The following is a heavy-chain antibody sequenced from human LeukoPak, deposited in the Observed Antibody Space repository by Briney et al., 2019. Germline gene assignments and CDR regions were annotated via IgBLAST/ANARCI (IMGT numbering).Heavy chain of an antibody. V-gene: IGHV1-18*01. D-gene: IGHD6-19*01. J-gene: IGHJ4*02. CDR1: GYTFTHHG. Sequence: ASVTVSCKASGYTFTHHGISWVRQAPGQGLEWMGWISGYNGDTHYAQNFQDRITMTTDTATSTAYLELRSLTSDDTAVYYCARDPTNTSGRYAHFDYWGQGTLVTVSS. CDR3: ARDPTNTSGRYAHFDY. CDR2: ISGYNGDT.